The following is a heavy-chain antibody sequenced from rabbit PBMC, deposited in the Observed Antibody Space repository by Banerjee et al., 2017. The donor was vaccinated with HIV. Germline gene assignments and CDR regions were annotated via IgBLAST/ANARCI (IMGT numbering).Heavy chain of an antibody. D-gene: IGHD6-1*01. CDR3: VREAGYGGYGDGNL. V-gene: IGHV1S45*01. CDR2: INASTGKP. Sequence: QEQLVESGGGLVQPEGSLTLTCKASGFSFSDRDVMCWVRQAPGKGLEWIACINASTGKPVYATWASGRFTISRTSSTTVTLRMTSLTAADRATYFCVREAGYGGYGDGNLWGPGTLVTVS. J-gene: IGHJ4*01. CDR1: GFSFSDRDV.